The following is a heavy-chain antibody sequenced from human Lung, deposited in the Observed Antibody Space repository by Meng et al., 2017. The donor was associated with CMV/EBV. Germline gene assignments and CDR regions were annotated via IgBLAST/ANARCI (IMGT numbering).Heavy chain of an antibody. CDR3: AKRPFSGNYCPGTLDY. J-gene: IGHJ4*02. V-gene: IGHV3-23*01. Sequence: GESXKISCAASGFTFSSYAMSWVRQAPGKGLEWVSGISGSGGSTYYADSVKGRFTISRDNSKNTLFLQMNSLRAEVTAVYYCAKRPFSGNYCPGTLDYWGQGXLVTVSS. CDR1: GFTFSSYA. CDR2: ISGSGGST. D-gene: IGHD1-26*01.